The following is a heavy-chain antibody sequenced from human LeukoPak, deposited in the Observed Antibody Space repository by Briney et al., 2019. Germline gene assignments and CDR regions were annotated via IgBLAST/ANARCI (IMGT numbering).Heavy chain of an antibody. CDR2: INHSGST. V-gene: IGHV4-34*01. Sequence: PSETLSLTCAVYGGSFSGYYWSWIRQPPGKGLEWIGEINHSGSTNYNPSLKSRVTISVDTSKNQFSLKLSSVTAADTAVYYCARGSSGWYEYFQHWGQGTLVTVSS. CDR3: ARGSSGWYEYFQH. D-gene: IGHD6-19*01. CDR1: GGSFSGYY. J-gene: IGHJ1*01.